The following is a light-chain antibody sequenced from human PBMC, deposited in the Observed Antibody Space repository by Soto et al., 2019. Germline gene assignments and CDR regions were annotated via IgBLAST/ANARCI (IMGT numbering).Light chain of an antibody. CDR1: QSVSSSY. J-gene: IGKJ1*01. Sequence: EIVLTQSPGTLSFSPGERATLSCRASQSVSSSYLAWYQQKPGQAPRLLIYGASSTATGIPDRFSGSGSGTDFTLTISRLEPEDFAVYYCQQYGSSTWTFGQGTKVEI. CDR3: QQYGSSTWT. V-gene: IGKV3-20*01. CDR2: GAS.